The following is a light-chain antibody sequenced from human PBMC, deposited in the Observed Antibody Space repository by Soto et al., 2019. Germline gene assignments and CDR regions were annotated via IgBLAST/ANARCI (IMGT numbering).Light chain of an antibody. Sequence: EIVLTQSPGTLSLSPGERATLSCRASQSVSSSYLAWYQQKPGQAPRLLIYGASSRATGIPDRFSGSGSGTDFTLTISSLESEDFAVYYCQQLSNYPITFCQGTRLEIK. CDR2: GAS. V-gene: IGKV3D-20*02. CDR3: QQLSNYPIT. J-gene: IGKJ5*01. CDR1: QSVSSSY.